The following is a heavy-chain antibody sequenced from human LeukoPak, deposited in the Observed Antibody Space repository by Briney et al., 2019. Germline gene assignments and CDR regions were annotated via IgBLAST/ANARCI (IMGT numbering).Heavy chain of an antibody. V-gene: IGHV4-59*01. CDR3: ARYYYDSSGYYRFDY. D-gene: IGHD3-22*01. Sequence: SETLSLTCTVSGGSISSYYWSWIRQPPGKGLEWIGYIYYSGSTNYNPSLKSRVTISVDTSKNQFPLKLSSVTAADTAVYYCARYYYDSSGYYRFDYWGQGTLVTVSS. CDR2: IYYSGST. J-gene: IGHJ4*02. CDR1: GGSISSYY.